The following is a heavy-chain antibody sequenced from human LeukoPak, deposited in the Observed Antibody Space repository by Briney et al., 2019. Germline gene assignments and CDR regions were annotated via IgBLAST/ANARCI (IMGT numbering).Heavy chain of an antibody. CDR2: INHSGST. J-gene: IGHJ4*02. Sequence: SETLSLTCAVYGGSFSGYYWSWIRQPPGKGLEWIGEINHSGSTNYNPSLKSRVTISVDTSKNQFSLKLSSVTAADTAVYYCARVCSSTSCYGDWGQGTLVTVSS. D-gene: IGHD2-2*01. V-gene: IGHV4-34*01. CDR3: ARVCSSTSCYGD. CDR1: GGSFSGYY.